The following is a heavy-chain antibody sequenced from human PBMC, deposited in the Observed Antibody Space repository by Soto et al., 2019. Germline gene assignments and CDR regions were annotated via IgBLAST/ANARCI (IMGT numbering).Heavy chain of an antibody. CDR2: ISAYNGNT. CDR3: ARVSYYEFWSGYYSGDWFDP. V-gene: IGHV1-18*01. Sequence: ASVKVSCKASGYTFTSYGISWVRQAPGQGLEWMGWISAYNGNTNYAQKLQGRVTMTTDTSTSTAYMELRSLRSDDTAVYYCARVSYYEFWSGYYSGDWFDPWGQGTLVTVSS. CDR1: GYTFTSYG. J-gene: IGHJ5*02. D-gene: IGHD3-3*01.